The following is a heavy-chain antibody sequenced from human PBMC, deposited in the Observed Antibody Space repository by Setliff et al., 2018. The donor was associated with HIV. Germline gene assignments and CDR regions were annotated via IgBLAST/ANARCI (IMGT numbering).Heavy chain of an antibody. CDR3: ARQLSNSFDY. Sequence: ASVKVSCKSSGYTFTDYFMHWVRQAPGQGLEWMGWISPDNANTRISQRFRGSITMTRDRSINTAYMEFSGLTSDDTAVYYCARQLSNSFDYWGQGTLVTVSS. J-gene: IGHJ4*02. CDR2: ISPDNANT. D-gene: IGHD1-1*01. V-gene: IGHV1-2*02. CDR1: GYTFTDYF.